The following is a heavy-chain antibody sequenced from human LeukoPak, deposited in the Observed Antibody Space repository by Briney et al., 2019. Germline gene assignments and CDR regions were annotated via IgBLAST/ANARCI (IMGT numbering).Heavy chain of an antibody. CDR2: INHSGST. CDR3: ARGPGYCSSTSCFSYYFDY. J-gene: IGHJ4*02. D-gene: IGHD2-2*01. CDR1: GGSFSGYY. Sequence: PSETLSLTCAVYGGSFSGYYRSWIRQPPGKGLEWIGEINHSGSTNYNPSLKSRVTISVDTSKNQFSLKLSSVTAADTAVYYCARGPGYCSSTSCFSYYFDYWSQGTLVTVSS. V-gene: IGHV4-34*01.